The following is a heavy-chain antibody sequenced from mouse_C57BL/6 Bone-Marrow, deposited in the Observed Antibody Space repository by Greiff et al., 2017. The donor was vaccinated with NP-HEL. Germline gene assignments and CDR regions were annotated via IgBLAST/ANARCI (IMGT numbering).Heavy chain of an antibody. CDR3: AREVIYYGYDGYYFDY. CDR2: INYDGSST. J-gene: IGHJ2*01. D-gene: IGHD2-2*01. Sequence: EVQRVESEGGLVQPGSSMKLSCTASGFTFSDYYMAWVRQVPEKGLEWVANINYDGSSTYYLDSLKSRFIISRDNAKNILYLQMSSLKSEDTATYYCAREVIYYGYDGYYFDYWGQGTTLTVSS. V-gene: IGHV5-16*01. CDR1: GFTFSDYY.